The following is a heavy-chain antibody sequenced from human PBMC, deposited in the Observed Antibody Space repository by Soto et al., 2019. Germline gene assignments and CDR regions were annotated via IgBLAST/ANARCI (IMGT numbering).Heavy chain of an antibody. V-gene: IGHV3-23*01. Sequence: EVQLLESGGGLVQPGGSLRLSCAASGFTFSSYAMSWVRQAPGKGLEWVSVISGSGGSTYYADSVKGRFTISRDNSKXXLXXXXXXXXXXXTAXXXXXXRASGWFFDYWGQGTLVTVSS. CDR1: GFTFSSYA. CDR2: ISGSGGST. D-gene: IGHD6-19*01. J-gene: IGHJ4*02. CDR3: XXRASGWFFDY.